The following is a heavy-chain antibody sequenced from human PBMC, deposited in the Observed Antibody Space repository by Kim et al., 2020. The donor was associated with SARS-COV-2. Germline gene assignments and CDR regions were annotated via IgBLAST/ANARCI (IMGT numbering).Heavy chain of an antibody. V-gene: IGHV4-34*01. D-gene: IGHD2-15*01. CDR3: AREGELGYCSGGSCQTSYYDMDV. J-gene: IGHJ6*03. Sequence: SETLSLTCAVYGGSFSGYYWSWIRQPPGKGLEWIGEINHSGSTNYNPSLKSRGTISLDTSKNQCSLKLSSVTAADTAVYYCAREGELGYCSGGSCQTSYYDMDVWGKGTTVTVSS. CDR2: INHSGST. CDR1: GGSFSGYY.